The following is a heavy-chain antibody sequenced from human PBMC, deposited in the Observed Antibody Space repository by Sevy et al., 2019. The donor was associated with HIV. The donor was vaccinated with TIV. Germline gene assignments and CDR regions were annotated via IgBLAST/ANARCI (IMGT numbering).Heavy chain of an antibody. CDR3: AKRRVQSGLSGGGANYGWDV. CDR1: GFPFSNYA. D-gene: IGHD2-15*01. J-gene: IGHJ6*02. CDR2: LIGGGSRT. V-gene: IGHV3-23*01. Sequence: GGSLRLSCAASGFPFSNYAMSWIRQAPGKGLEWVSTLIGGGSRTYYADSVTGRFTISRDNSKNTLYLQMDSLRADDTAIYYCAKRRVQSGLSGGGANYGWDVCGHGTTVTVSS.